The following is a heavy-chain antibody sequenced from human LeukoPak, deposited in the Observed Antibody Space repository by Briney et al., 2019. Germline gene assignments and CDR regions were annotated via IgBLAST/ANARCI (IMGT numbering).Heavy chain of an antibody. CDR1: GFTFSSYS. CDR2: ISSSSSYI. J-gene: IGHJ4*02. Sequence: PGGSLRLSCAASGFTFSSYSMNWVRQAPGKGLEWVSSISSSSSYIYYADSVKGRFTISRDNAKNSLYLQMNSLRAEDTAVYYCASSIVGATRDYWGQGTLVTVSS. CDR3: ASSIVGATRDY. D-gene: IGHD1-26*01. V-gene: IGHV3-21*01.